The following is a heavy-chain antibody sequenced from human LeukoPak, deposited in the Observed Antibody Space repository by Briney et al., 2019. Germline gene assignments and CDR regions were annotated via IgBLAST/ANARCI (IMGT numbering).Heavy chain of an antibody. D-gene: IGHD3-16*01. CDR2: IEQDGSER. Sequence: GGSLRLSCAASGFTFNNYWMSWVRQVPGNRLEGLASIEQDGSERGYVDSVSGRFTISREIAQNTMYLQMNSTRVEDTAVYYCVRGGPRYNWFDPWGQGTLVTVSS. CDR1: GFTFNNYW. CDR3: VRGGPRYNWFDP. J-gene: IGHJ5*02. V-gene: IGHV3-7*04.